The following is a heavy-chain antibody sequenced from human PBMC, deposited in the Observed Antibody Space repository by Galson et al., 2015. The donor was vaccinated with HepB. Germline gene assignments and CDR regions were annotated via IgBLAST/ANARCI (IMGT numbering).Heavy chain of an antibody. V-gene: IGHV4-59*01. CDR2: IYDTGST. Sequence: LSLTCIVSGGSISRYYWSWIRQSPGKGLEWIGNIYDTGSTNYNPSPKRRVTISVDTSKNQLSLEVSSVTAADTAVYYCARGGYDFWSAFFDFWGQGALVTVSS. J-gene: IGHJ4*02. CDR3: ARGGYDFWSAFFDF. D-gene: IGHD3-3*01. CDR1: GGSISRYY.